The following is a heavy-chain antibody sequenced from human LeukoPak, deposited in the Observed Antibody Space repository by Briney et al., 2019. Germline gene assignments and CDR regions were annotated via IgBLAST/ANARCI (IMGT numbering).Heavy chain of an antibody. J-gene: IGHJ4*02. CDR1: GYTFTSYY. CDR2: INPSGGST. D-gene: IGHD1-26*01. Sequence: ASVTVSCKASGYTFTSYYMHWVRQAPGQGLAWMGIINPSGGSTSYAQKFQGRVTMTRDTSTSTVYMELSSLRSEDTAVYYCARSGVVGATGVDYWGQGTLVTVSS. CDR3: ARSGVVGATGVDY. V-gene: IGHV1-46*01.